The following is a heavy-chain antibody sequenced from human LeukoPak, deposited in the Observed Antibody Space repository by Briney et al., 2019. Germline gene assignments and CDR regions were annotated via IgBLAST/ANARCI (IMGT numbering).Heavy chain of an antibody. CDR1: GYTLTELS. V-gene: IGHV1-24*01. D-gene: IGHD3-10*01. Sequence: ASVRVSCKVSGYTLTELSMHWVRQAPGKGLEWMGGFGPEDGETIYAQKFQGRVTMTEDTSTDTAYMELSSLRSEDTAVYYCATDRITMVRGVWKNAFDIWGQGTMVTVSS. J-gene: IGHJ3*02. CDR2: FGPEDGET. CDR3: ATDRITMVRGVWKNAFDI.